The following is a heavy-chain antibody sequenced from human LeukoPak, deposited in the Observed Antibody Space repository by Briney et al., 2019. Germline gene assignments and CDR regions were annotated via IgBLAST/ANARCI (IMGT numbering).Heavy chain of an antibody. CDR1: GGSFSGYY. Sequence: SSETLSLTCAVYGGSFSGYYWSWIRQPPWKGLEWIGEINHSGSTNYNPSLKSRVTISVDTSKNQFSLKLSSVTAADTAVYYCASYSGSYDWFDPWGQGTLVTVSS. CDR2: INHSGST. D-gene: IGHD1-26*01. J-gene: IGHJ5*02. V-gene: IGHV4-34*01. CDR3: ASYSGSYDWFDP.